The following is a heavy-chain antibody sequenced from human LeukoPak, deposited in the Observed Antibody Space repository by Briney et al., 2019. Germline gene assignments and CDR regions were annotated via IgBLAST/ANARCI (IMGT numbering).Heavy chain of an antibody. CDR2: INPSGGST. V-gene: IGHV1-46*01. J-gene: IGHJ4*02. CDR3: ARDKGLGSTSSWYMDYFDN. D-gene: IGHD6-13*01. CDR1: GYTFTSFH. Sequence: ASVKVSCKASGYTFTSFHMHWVRQAPGQGFEWMGTINPSGGSTSYAQKFQGRITMTRDTSTSTFYMELSSLRSEDTAVYHCARDKGLGSTSSWYMDYFDNWGQGTLVTVSS.